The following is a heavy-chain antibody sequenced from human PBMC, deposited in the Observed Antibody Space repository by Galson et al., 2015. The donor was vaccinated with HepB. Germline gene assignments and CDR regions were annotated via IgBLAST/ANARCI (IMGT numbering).Heavy chain of an antibody. D-gene: IGHD4-11*01. CDR1: GFTFSSYP. V-gene: IGHV3-30*04. Sequence: SLRLSCAASGFTFSSYPMHWVRQAPGKGLEWVAVISYDGRNEYYADSVKGRFTISRDNSKNTLYLQMNRLRAEDTTVYYCARLQGVRGGFDYWGQGTLVTVSS. J-gene: IGHJ4*02. CDR3: ARLQGVRGGFDY. CDR2: ISYDGRNE.